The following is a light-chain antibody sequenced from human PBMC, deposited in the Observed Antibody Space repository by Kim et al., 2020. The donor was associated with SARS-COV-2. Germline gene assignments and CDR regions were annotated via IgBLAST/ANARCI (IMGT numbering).Light chain of an antibody. Sequence: APGKTARLTWGRNNIGSKSVRWYQQKPGQAPVLVIYYDSDRPSGIPERFSGSNSGNTAALTISRVEAGDEADYYCQVWDSSSDHRVFGGGTQLTVL. J-gene: IGLJ3*02. CDR2: YDS. CDR3: QVWDSSSDHRV. CDR1: NIGSKS. V-gene: IGLV3-21*04.